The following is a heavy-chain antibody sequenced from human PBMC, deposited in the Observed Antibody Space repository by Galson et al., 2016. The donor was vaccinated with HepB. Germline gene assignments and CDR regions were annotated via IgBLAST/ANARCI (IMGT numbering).Heavy chain of an antibody. Sequence: SLRLSCAASGFTFTSYTMNWVRQAPGKGLEVVSSISRSGDSTDYADSVKGRFTISRDNSKNTLSLQMNSLRAEDTAVYYCAKGEVWGSRYFYGVDVWGQGTTVTVSS. CDR3: AKGEVWGSRYFYGVDV. CDR1: GFTFTSYT. V-gene: IGHV3-23*01. D-gene: IGHD7-27*01. J-gene: IGHJ6*02. CDR2: ISRSGDST.